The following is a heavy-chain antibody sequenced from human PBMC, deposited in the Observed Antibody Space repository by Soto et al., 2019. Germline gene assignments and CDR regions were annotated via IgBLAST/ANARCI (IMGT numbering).Heavy chain of an antibody. CDR3: EKYSNTRGLYAY. V-gene: IGHV3-23*01. CDR1: GFTVSTYG. CDR2: FSPSDSST. J-gene: IGHJ4*02. Sequence: GGSLRLSYAASGFTVSTYGMTWVRQAPGKGLEWVSSFSPSDSSTYYADSVKGRFTISRDTSKNTLYLQMHSLRAGDTALYYCEKYSNTRGLYAYCGQGTPVT. D-gene: IGHD2-8*01.